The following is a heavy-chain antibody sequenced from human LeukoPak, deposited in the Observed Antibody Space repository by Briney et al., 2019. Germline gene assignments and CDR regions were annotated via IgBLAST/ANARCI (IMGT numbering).Heavy chain of an antibody. CDR2: IKPDGSDK. J-gene: IGHJ3*02. Sequence: GGSLRLSCAASGFTFSHYWMSWVRQAPGKGLEWVANIKPDGSDKYYVDSVKGRSTISRDNGKNTLYLEMDSLRAEDTAVYYCAREDMWAFDMWGQGTMVTVSS. CDR1: GFTFSHYW. V-gene: IGHV3-7*01. CDR3: AREDMWAFDM. D-gene: IGHD2-15*01.